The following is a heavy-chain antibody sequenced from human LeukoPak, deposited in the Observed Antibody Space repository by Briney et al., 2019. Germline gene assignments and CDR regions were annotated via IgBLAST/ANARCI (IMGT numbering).Heavy chain of an antibody. Sequence: GGSLRLSCAASGFTFSSYSMNWVRQAPGKGLEWVSSISSSSSYIYYADSVKGRFTISRDNAKNSLYLQMNSLRAEDTAVYYCARDRDWGAFDAWGQGTLVTVSS. CDR3: ARDRDWGAFDA. CDR2: ISSSSSYI. V-gene: IGHV3-21*01. J-gene: IGHJ5*02. CDR1: GFTFSSYS. D-gene: IGHD3/OR15-3a*01.